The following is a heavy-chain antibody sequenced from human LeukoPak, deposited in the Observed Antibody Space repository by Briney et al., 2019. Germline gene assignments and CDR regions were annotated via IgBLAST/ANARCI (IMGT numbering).Heavy chain of an antibody. CDR2: IGTAGDT. CDR1: GFTFSSYD. D-gene: IGHD3-9*01. J-gene: IGHJ6*02. V-gene: IGHV3-13*01. Sequence: PGGSLRLSCAASGFTFSSYDMHWVRQATGKGLEWVSAIGTAGDTYYPGSVKGRFTISRENAKNSLYLQMNSLRAGDTAVYYCARVLPKYFDFLTGFYYYYGMDVWGQGTTVTVSS. CDR3: ARVLPKYFDFLTGFYYYYGMDV.